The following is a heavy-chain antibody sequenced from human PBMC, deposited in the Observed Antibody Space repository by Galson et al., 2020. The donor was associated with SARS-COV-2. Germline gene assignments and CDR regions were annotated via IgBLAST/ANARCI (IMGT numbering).Heavy chain of an antibody. Sequence: SVKVSCKASGGTFSSYAISWVRQAPGQGLEWMGEIIPIFGTANYAQKFQGRVTITADESTSTAYMELSSLRPEDTAVYYCARVEPAFCGGDCDSPWASSLDVWGQGTGVTVSS. CDR3: ARVEPAFCGGDCDSPWASSLDV. J-gene: IGHJ6*02. D-gene: IGHD2-21*02. V-gene: IGHV1-69*13. CDR2: IIPIFGTA. CDR1: GGTFSSYA.